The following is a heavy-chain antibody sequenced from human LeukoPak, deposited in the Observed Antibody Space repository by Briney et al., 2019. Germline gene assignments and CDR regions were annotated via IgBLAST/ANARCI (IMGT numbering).Heavy chain of an antibody. D-gene: IGHD3-10*01. CDR1: GGSFSGCY. CDR2: INHSGST. V-gene: IGHV4-34*01. Sequence: SETLSLTCAVYGGSFSGCYWSWIRQPPGKGLEWIGEINHSGSTNYNPSLKSRVTISVDTSKNQFSLKLSSVTAADTAVYYCARGYPGRARSNWFDPWGQGTLVTVSS. J-gene: IGHJ5*02. CDR3: ARGYPGRARSNWFDP.